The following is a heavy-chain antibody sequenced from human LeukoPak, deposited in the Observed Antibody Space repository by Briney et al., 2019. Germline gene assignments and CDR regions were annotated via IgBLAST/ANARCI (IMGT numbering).Heavy chain of an antibody. J-gene: IGHJ4*02. CDR1: GGSFSGYY. V-gene: IGHV4-34*01. D-gene: IGHD2-15*01. CDR3: ARVVRSCAFGY. Sequence: SETLSLTCAVYGGSFSGYYWSWIRQPPGKGLEWIGEINHSGSTNYNPSLKSRVTISVDTSKNQFSLKLSSVTAADTAVYYCARVVRSCAFGYWGQGTLVTVSS. CDR2: INHSGST.